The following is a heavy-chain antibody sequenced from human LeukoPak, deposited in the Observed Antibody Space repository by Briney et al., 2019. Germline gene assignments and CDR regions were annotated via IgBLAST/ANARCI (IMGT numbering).Heavy chain of an antibody. V-gene: IGHV3-15*07. CDR1: GFTFSNAW. CDR3: TTSETYFDFWSGSY. Sequence: GGSLRLSCAASGFTFSNAWMNWVRQAPGKGLEWVGRIKSKTDGGTTDYAAPVKGRFTISRDDSKNTLYLQMNSLKTEDTAVYYCTTSETYFDFWSGSYWGQGTLVTVSS. D-gene: IGHD3-3*01. CDR2: IKSKTDGGTT. J-gene: IGHJ4*02.